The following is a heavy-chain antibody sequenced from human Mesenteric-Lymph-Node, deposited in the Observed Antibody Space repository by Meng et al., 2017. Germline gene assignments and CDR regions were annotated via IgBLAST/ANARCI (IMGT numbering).Heavy chain of an antibody. CDR3: AEGSGSYAVAY. D-gene: IGHD1-26*01. Sequence: EVQLVESGGGLAKPGGSLRRSCAASGFTFSSYSMNWVRQAPGKGLEWVSYISSNSYYISYADSVKGRFTISRDNAKNSVYLQMNSLRAEDTAVYYCAEGSGSYAVAYWGQGTLVTVSS. CDR2: ISSNSYYI. CDR1: GFTFSSYS. V-gene: IGHV3-21*01. J-gene: IGHJ4*02.